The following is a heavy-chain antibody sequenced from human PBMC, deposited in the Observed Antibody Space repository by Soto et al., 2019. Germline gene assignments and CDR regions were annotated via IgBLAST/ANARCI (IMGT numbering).Heavy chain of an antibody. D-gene: IGHD6-6*01. CDR2: IIPIFGTA. V-gene: IGHV1-69*13. J-gene: IGHJ6*02. CDR3: ARDFLSIAARPWEETNYYYYYGMDV. Sequence: ASVKVSCKASGGTFSSYAISWVRQAPGQGLEWMGGIIPIFGTANYAQKFQGRVTITADESTSTAYMELSSLRSEDTAVYYCARDFLSIAARPWEETNYYYYYGMDVWGQGTTVTVSS. CDR1: GGTFSSYA.